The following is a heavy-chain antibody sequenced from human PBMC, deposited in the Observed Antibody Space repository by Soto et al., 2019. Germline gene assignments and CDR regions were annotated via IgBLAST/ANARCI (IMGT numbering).Heavy chain of an antibody. D-gene: IGHD2-15*01. CDR2: TYYRSKWYN. CDR3: AREMIVVVAGYYYYYGMDV. Sequence: SQTLSLTCAISGDSVSSNSAAWNWIRQSPSRGLEWLGRTYYRSKWYNDYAVSVKSRITINPDTSKNQFSLQLNSVTPEDTAVYYCAREMIVVVAGYYYYYGMDVWGQGTTVTVSS. V-gene: IGHV6-1*01. J-gene: IGHJ6*02. CDR1: GDSVSSNSAA.